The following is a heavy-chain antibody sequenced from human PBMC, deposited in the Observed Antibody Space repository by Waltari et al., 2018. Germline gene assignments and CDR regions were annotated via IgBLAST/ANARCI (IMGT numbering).Heavy chain of an antibody. D-gene: IGHD3-10*01. J-gene: IGHJ3*02. CDR1: GLQLSDHW. V-gene: IGHV3-7*01. CDR2: IKFDGMEK. Sequence: EVRLEESGGGLVQPGGSLRLSCAASGLQLSDHWMSWVRQAPGKGLEWVANIKFDGMEKQDVDSVRGRFTISRDNANNSQYLQMNSLRAEDTAVYYCARADTYHYGSGTHGCAFDIWGQGTMVTVSS. CDR3: ARADTYHYGSGTHGCAFDI.